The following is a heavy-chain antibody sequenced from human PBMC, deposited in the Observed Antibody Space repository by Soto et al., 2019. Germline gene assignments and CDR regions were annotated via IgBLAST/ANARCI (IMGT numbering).Heavy chain of an antibody. CDR1: GGTFSSYA. CDR3: ASRNYDYVWGSYRSPFDY. V-gene: IGHV1-69*01. Sequence: QVQLVQSGAEVKKPGSSVKVSCKASGGTFSSYAISWVRQAPGQGLEWMGGIIPIFGTANYAQKFQGRVTLTADESTSTAYMELSSLRSEDTAVYYCASRNYDYVWGSYRSPFDYWGQGTLVTVSS. CDR2: IIPIFGTA. D-gene: IGHD3-16*02. J-gene: IGHJ4*02.